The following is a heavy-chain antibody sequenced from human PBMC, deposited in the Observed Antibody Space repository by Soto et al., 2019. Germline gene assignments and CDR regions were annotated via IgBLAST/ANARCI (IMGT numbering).Heavy chain of an antibody. J-gene: IGHJ5*02. CDR2: INAGNGNT. V-gene: IGHV1-3*01. D-gene: IGHD3-10*01. CDR1: GYTFTAYN. CDR3: ASVAPSGGSVPRFDP. Sequence: QVQLVQSGAEVKEPGASVRVSCKAFGYTFTAYNIHWLRQAPGQGLEWMGWINAGNGNTRSSRKFQGRVIITRDTTATPAYLEVDSLRSEDTAIYYCASVAPSGGSVPRFDPWGQGTLLTVSS.